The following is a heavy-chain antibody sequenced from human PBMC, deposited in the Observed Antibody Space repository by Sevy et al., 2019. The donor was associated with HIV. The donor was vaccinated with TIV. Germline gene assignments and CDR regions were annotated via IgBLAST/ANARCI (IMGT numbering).Heavy chain of an antibody. D-gene: IGHD5-12*01. CDR1: GFTFDDYA. CDR3: AKAKGVEMATIRGAFDI. Sequence: GGSLRLSCAASGFTFDDYAMHWVRQAPGKGLEWVSGISWNSGSIGYADSVKGRFTISRDNAKNSLYLQMNSLRAEDTDLYSCAKAKGVEMATIRGAFDIWGQGTMVTVSS. V-gene: IGHV3-9*01. CDR2: ISWNSGSI. J-gene: IGHJ3*02.